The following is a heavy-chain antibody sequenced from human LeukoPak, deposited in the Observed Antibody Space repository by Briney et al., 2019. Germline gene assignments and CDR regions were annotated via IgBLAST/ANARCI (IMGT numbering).Heavy chain of an antibody. D-gene: IGHD5-12*01. CDR3: ARVKEASAFDV. CDR2: ITSGSSYI. J-gene: IGHJ3*01. V-gene: IGHV3-21*01. CDR1: GFTFSSYN. Sequence: GGSLRLTCAASGFTFSSYNMNWVRQAPGKGLEWVSSITSGSSYIYYADSVKGRFTISRDNAKNSLYLQMNSLRAEDTAVYYCARVKEASAFDVWGQGTMVTVSS.